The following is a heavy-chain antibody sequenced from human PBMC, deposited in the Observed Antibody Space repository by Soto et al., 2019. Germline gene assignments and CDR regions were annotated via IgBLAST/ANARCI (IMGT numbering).Heavy chain of an antibody. D-gene: IGHD3-10*02. CDR1: GFTVSSNY. Sequence: EVQLVETGGGLIQPGGSLRLSCAASGFTVSSNYMSWFRQAPGKGLEWVSVIYSGGSTYYADSGKRRFTISKDNSKKSLYLPMNSMRAEDTAVDFCARDFDVFFAFSCQGALGPVFS. CDR2: IYSGGST. CDR3: ARDFDVFFAF. V-gene: IGHV3-53*02. J-gene: IGHJ4*02.